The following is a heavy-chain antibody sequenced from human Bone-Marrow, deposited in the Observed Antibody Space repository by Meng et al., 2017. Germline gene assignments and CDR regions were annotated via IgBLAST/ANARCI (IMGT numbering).Heavy chain of an antibody. D-gene: IGHD6-19*01. CDR3: ARARGIAVAEPWDY. V-gene: IGHV4-4*02. J-gene: IGHJ4*02. CDR2: IYHSGSN. Sequence: QVKLHEAGPGLVRPSGTLSCTCAVFGCSISSSNWWSWVRQPPGKGLEWIGEIYHSGSNNYNPSLKSRVTISVDKSKNQFSLKLSSVTAADTAVYYCARARGIAVAEPWDYWGQGTLVTVSS. CDR1: GCSISSSNW.